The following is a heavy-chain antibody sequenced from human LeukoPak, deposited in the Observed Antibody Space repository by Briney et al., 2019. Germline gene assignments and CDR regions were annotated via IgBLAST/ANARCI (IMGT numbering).Heavy chain of an antibody. CDR3: ARVAAVAGYFDY. CDR1: GGSISSGGYY. CDR2: IYHSGST. Sequence: SQTLSLTCTVSGGSISSGGYYWSWIRQPPGKGLEWIGYIYHSGSTYYNPSLKSRVTISVDTSKNQFSLKLSSVTAADTAVYYCARVAAVAGYFDYWGQGTLVTVSS. J-gene: IGHJ4*02. V-gene: IGHV4-30-2*01. D-gene: IGHD6-19*01.